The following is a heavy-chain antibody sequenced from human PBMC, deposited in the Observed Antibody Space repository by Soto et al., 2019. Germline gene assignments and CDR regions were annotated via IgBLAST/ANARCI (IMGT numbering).Heavy chain of an antibody. J-gene: IGHJ4*02. CDR2: ISYDGSNK. V-gene: IGHV3-30*18. CDR1: GFTFSSYG. CDR3: AKDVSYDSSGYYIDY. D-gene: IGHD3-22*01. Sequence: GGSLRLSCAASGFTFSSYGMHWVRQAPGKGLEWVAVISYDGSNKYYADSVKGRFTISRDNSKNTLYLQMNSLRAEDTAVYYCAKDVSYDSSGYYIDYWGQGTLVTVSS.